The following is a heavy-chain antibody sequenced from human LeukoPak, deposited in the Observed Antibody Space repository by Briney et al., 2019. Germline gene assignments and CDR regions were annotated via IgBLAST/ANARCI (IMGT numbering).Heavy chain of an antibody. J-gene: IGHJ5*02. V-gene: IGHV3-48*04. CDR1: GLTFSNYG. D-gene: IGHD3-10*01. CDR2: ISSSSSLI. Sequence: GGSLRLSCAASGLTFSNYGMNWVRQAPGKGLEWISYISSSSSLIYYADSVKGRFTVSRQNANNTLYLQMSSLRGEDTAVYYCVRGRAAGPGGSGAWFDRWGQGNLVTVSS. CDR3: VRGRAAGPGGSGAWFDR.